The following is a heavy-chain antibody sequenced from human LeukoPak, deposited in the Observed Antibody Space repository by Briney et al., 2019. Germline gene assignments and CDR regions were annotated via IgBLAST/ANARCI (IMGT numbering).Heavy chain of an antibody. D-gene: IGHD3/OR15-3a*01. CDR2: ISGSGGST. Sequence: GGSLRLSCAASGFTFSSYGMSWVRQAPGKGLEWVSAISGSGGSTYYADSVKGRFTISRENSKKTLYLQMNSLRAEDTAVYYCAKDVGHSVNAFDIWGQGTMVTVSS. J-gene: IGHJ3*02. CDR1: GFTFSSYG. V-gene: IGHV3-23*01. CDR3: AKDVGHSVNAFDI.